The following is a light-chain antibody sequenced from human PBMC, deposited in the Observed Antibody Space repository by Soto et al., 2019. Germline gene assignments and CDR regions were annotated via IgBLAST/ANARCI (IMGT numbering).Light chain of an antibody. CDR1: SSDVGGYNY. CDR2: EVN. V-gene: IGLV2-8*01. J-gene: IGLJ2*01. Sequence: QSVLTQPPSASGSPGQSVAISCTGTSSDVGGYNYVSWYQQHPGKAPKLMIYEVNKRPSGVPDRFSGSKSGNTASLTVSGLQAEDEAEDFCSSFADGFNVVFGGGTKLTVL. CDR3: SSFADGFNVV.